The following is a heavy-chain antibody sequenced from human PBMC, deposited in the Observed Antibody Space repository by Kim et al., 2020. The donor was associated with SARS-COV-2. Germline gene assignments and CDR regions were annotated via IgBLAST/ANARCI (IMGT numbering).Heavy chain of an antibody. CDR1: GYTFTSYG. J-gene: IGHJ4*02. CDR3: AIDRPPSGYYDSSGYHTGFDY. Sequence: ASVKVSCKASGYTFTSYGISWVRQAPGQGLEWMGWISAYNGNTNYAQKLQGRVTMTTDTSTSTAYMELRSLRSDDTAVYYCAIDRPPSGYYDSSGYHTGFDYWGQGTLVTVSS. V-gene: IGHV1-18*01. D-gene: IGHD3-22*01. CDR2: ISAYNGNT.